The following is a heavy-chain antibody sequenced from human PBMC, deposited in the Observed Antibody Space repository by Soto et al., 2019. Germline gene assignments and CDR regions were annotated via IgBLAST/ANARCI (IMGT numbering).Heavy chain of an antibody. J-gene: IGHJ4*02. CDR1: VFTFSRYA. CDR2: ISRDGSSK. Sequence: PWGSLRLSCAASVFTFSRYAMHWVRQAPGEGLEWVAVISRDGSSKYYGDSVKGRFTVSRDNSNNTLYLSMTSLRPDDTAVFYCARSRNGAVPDSINFWGQGTLVTVSS. D-gene: IGHD2-8*01. CDR3: ARSRNGAVPDSINF. V-gene: IGHV3-30-3*01.